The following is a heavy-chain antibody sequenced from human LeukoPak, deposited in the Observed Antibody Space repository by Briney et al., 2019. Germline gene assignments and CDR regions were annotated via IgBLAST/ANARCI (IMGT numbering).Heavy chain of an antibody. D-gene: IGHD6-13*01. CDR3: AAAGTGDY. V-gene: IGHV3-23*01. Sequence: PGGSLRLSCAASGFTFSTYAMSWVRQAPGKGLEWVSAISGNGGTTYHADSVKGRFTISRDNSKNTLYLQMNSLRAEDTAVYYCAAAGTGDYWGQGTLVTVSS. CDR1: GFTFSTYA. CDR2: ISGNGGTT. J-gene: IGHJ4*02.